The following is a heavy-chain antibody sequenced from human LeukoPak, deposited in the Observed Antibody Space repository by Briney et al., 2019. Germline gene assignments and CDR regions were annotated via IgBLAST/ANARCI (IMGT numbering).Heavy chain of an antibody. CDR3: AHSPFYYDFWSAPPSDYFDY. CDR1: GFSLSTSGVG. V-gene: IGHV2-5*02. CDR2: IYWDDDK. J-gene: IGHJ4*02. D-gene: IGHD3-3*01. Sequence: SGPTLVKPTQTLTLTCTFSGFSLSTSGVGVGWIRQPPGKALEWLALIYWDDDKRYSPSLKSRLTITKDTSKNQVVLTMTNMDPVDTATYYCAHSPFYYDFWSAPPSDYFDYWGQGTLVTVSS.